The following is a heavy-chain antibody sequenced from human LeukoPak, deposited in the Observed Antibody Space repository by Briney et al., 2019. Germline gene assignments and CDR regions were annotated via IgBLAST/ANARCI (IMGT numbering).Heavy chain of an antibody. CDR1: GFTFSSYE. J-gene: IGHJ6*03. CDR2: ISSSGSTI. V-gene: IGHV3-48*03. CDR3: ARDARLGEVKYYMDV. D-gene: IGHD3-16*01. Sequence: PGGSLRLSCAASGFTFSSYEMNWVRQAPGKGLERVSYISSSGSTIYYADSVKGRFTISRDNAKNSLYLQMNSLRAEDTAVYYCARDARLGEVKYYMDVWGKGTTVTVSS.